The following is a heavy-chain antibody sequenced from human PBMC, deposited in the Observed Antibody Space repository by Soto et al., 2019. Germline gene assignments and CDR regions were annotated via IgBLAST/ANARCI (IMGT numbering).Heavy chain of an antibody. D-gene: IGHD5-12*01. CDR3: ARLPWIYEAFDM. Sequence: EEQLVESGGGLVQPGGSLRLSCVASGFTFSSSWMSWVRQPPGKGLEWVANIKQDGSEKYYVDSVKGRFTISRDNAKNSLYLQMNSLRAEDTAVYYCARLPWIYEAFDMWGQGTLVTVSS. CDR2: IKQDGSEK. CDR1: GFTFSSSW. J-gene: IGHJ3*02. V-gene: IGHV3-7*01.